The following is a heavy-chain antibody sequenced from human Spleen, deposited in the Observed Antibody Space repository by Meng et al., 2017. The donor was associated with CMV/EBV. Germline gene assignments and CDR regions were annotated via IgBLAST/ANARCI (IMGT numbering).Heavy chain of an antibody. V-gene: IGHV1-2*02. CDR3: ARWDVPAAIRGGDDY. D-gene: IGHD2-2*02. CDR2: INPNSGGT. CDR1: GYTFTGYY. J-gene: IGHJ4*02. Sequence: SGYTFTGYYRHWVRQAPGQGLEWMGWINPNSGGTNYAQKFQGRVTMTRDTSISTAYMELSRLRSDDTAVYYCARWDVPAAIRGGDDYWGQGTLVTVSS.